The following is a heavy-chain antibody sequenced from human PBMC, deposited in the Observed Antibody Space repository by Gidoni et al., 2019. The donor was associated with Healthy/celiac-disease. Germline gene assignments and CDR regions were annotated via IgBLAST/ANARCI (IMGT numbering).Heavy chain of an antibody. Sequence: QVQLVQSGAEVKKPGSSVKVSCKASGGTCSSSAISWVRPATGQGLEWMGGIIPILGIANYAQKVQGRVTITADKSTSTAYMELSSLRSEDTAVYYCARVGVMITFGGVSLVTADPYYYYGMDVWGQGTTVTVSS. V-gene: IGHV1-69*10. CDR3: ARVGVMITFGGVSLVTADPYYYYGMDV. D-gene: IGHD3-16*01. CDR1: GGTCSSSA. CDR2: IIPILGIA. J-gene: IGHJ6*02.